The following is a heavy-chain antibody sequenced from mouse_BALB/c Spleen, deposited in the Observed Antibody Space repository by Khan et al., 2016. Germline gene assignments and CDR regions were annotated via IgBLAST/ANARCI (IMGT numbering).Heavy chain of an antibody. J-gene: IGHJ3*01. V-gene: IGHV14-3*02. CDR1: GFNIKDTY. Sequence: VQLQQSGAELVKPGASVKLSCTASGFNIKDTYMHWVKQRPEQGLEWIGRIDPANGNTKYDPKFQGKATITADTSSNTAYLQLNSLTSEDTAVYYCARSPYDYDVGFAYWGQGTLVTVSA. CDR2: IDPANGNT. CDR3: ARSPYDYDVGFAY. D-gene: IGHD2-4*01.